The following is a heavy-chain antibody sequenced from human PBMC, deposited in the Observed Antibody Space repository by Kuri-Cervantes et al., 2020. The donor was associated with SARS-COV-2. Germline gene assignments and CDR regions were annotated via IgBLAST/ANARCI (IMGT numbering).Heavy chain of an antibody. Sequence: GGSLRLSCAASGFTFSSYGMHWVRQAPGKGLEWVAVISYDGSNKYYADSVKGRFTISRDNSKNTLYLQMNSLRAEDTAVYCCARGLTGTSYWYFDLWGRGTLVTVSS. CDR1: GFTFSSYG. J-gene: IGHJ2*01. CDR3: ARGLTGTSYWYFDL. CDR2: ISYDGSNK. V-gene: IGHV3-30*03. D-gene: IGHD1-20*01.